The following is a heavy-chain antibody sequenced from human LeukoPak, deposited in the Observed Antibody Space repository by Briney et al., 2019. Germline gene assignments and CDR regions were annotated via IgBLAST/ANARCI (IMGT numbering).Heavy chain of an antibody. CDR3: ARVQSVGGDFDY. D-gene: IGHD1-26*01. V-gene: IGHV4-4*02. CDR2: IYHSGST. Sequence: SGTLSLTCAVSGGSISSSNWWSWVRQPPGKGLEWIGEIYHSGSTNYNPSLKRRATISVDKSKNQFSLKLSSVTAADTAVYFCARVQSVGGDFDYWGQGTLVTVSS. CDR1: GGSISSSNW. J-gene: IGHJ4*02.